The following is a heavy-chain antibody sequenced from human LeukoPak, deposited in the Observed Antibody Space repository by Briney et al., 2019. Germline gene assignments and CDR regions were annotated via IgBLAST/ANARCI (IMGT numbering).Heavy chain of an antibody. V-gene: IGHV4-59*01. CDR1: GGSISSYY. Sequence: PSETLSLTCTVSGGSISSYYWSWIRQPPGKGLEWIGYIYYSGSTNYNPSLKSRVTISVDTSKNQFSLKLSSVTAADTAVYYCARGGEYCSGGSCYSRYYYYYYMDVWGKGTTVTVSS. J-gene: IGHJ6*03. CDR3: ARGGEYCSGGSCYSRYYYYYYMDV. CDR2: IYYSGST. D-gene: IGHD2-15*01.